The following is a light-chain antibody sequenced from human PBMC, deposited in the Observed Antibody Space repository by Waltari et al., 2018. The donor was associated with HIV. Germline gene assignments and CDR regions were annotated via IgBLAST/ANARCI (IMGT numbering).Light chain of an antibody. CDR2: DVT. Sequence: QFALAQHRSVSGSPGQSVSISCTGSNSDVANFNYISWYQQHPVNVPKLIIYDVTKPPSGVPNRFSGSKSGNTASLTISGLQADDEADYYCCSGGNNNIWVFGGGTKVTVL. CDR1: NSDVANFNY. V-gene: IGLV2-11*01. J-gene: IGLJ3*02. CDR3: CSGGNNNIWV.